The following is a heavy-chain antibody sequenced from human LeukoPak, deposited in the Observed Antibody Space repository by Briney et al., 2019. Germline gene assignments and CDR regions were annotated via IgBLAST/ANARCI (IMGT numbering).Heavy chain of an antibody. D-gene: IGHD5-24*01. Sequence: PGGSLRLSCAASGFTFSSFAMTWVRQPPGKGLEWIGEINHSGSTNYNPSLKSRVTISVDTSKNQFSLKLSSVTAADTAVYYCARGKRWLQSRAPFDYWGQGTLVTVSS. CDR2: INHSGST. V-gene: IGHV4-34*01. J-gene: IGHJ4*02. CDR3: ARGKRWLQSRAPFDY. CDR1: GFTFSSFA.